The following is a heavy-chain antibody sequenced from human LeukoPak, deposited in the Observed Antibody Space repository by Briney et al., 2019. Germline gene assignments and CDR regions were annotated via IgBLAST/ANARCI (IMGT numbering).Heavy chain of an antibody. D-gene: IGHD6-13*01. CDR3: ARDRAGIAAAGTGGMDV. CDR2: IYYSGST. Sequence: SETLSLTCTVSGGSISSSSYYWGWIRQPPGKGLEWIGSIYYSGSTYYNPSLKSRVTISVDTSKNQFSLKLSSVTAADTAVYYCARDRAGIAAAGTGGMDVWGQGTTVTVSS. V-gene: IGHV4-39*07. J-gene: IGHJ6*02. CDR1: GGSISSSSYY.